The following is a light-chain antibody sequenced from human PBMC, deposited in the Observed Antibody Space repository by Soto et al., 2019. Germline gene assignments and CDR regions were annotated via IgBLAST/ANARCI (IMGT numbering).Light chain of an antibody. J-gene: IGKJ1*01. CDR1: QSVGSN. Sequence: EILMAQSPGSLTVSPGEGATLSCRASQSVGSNLAWYQQKPGQAPRLLIYGASTRATGIPARFSGSGSGTDFILTISSLQSEDSAVYYCQQYNNWPRTFGQGTKVDIK. V-gene: IGKV3-15*01. CDR3: QQYNNWPRT. CDR2: GAS.